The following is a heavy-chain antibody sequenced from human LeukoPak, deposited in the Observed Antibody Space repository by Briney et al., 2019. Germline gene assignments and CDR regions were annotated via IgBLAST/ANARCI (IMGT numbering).Heavy chain of an antibody. CDR2: MNPNSGNT. Sequence: ASVKVSCKASGYTFTSYDINWVRQATGQGLEWMGWMNPNSGNTGYAQKFQGRVTMTRNTSISTAYMELSSLRSEDTAVYYCASLGSGWFPNDYWGQGTLVTVSS. CDR1: GYTFTSYD. J-gene: IGHJ4*02. D-gene: IGHD6-19*01. V-gene: IGHV1-8*01. CDR3: ASLGSGWFPNDY.